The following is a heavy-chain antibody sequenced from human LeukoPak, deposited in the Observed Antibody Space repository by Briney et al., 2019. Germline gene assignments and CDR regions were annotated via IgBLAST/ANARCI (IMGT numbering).Heavy chain of an antibody. CDR2: FDPEDGET. J-gene: IGHJ4*02. Sequence: ASVKVSCKVSGYTLTELSMHWVRQAPGKGLEWMGGFDPEDGETIYAQKFQGRVTMTEDTSTDTAYMELSSLRSEDTAVYYCATQLGINGGYYFDYWGQGTLDTVSS. D-gene: IGHD7-27*01. CDR1: GYTLTELS. CDR3: ATQLGINGGYYFDY. V-gene: IGHV1-24*01.